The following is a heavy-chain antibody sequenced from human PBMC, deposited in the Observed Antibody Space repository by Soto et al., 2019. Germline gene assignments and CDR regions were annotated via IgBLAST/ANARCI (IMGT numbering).Heavy chain of an antibody. CDR3: ARYYGGYSDY. J-gene: IGHJ4*02. CDR2: IYYSGST. CDR1: GGSISSYF. D-gene: IGHD3-10*01. V-gene: IGHV4-59*08. Sequence: SETLSLTCTVSGGSISSYFWSWIRQPPGKGLEWIGYIYYSGSTNYNPSLKSRVTISVDTSKNQFSLKLSSVTAADTAVYYCARYYGGYSDYWGQGTLVTVSS.